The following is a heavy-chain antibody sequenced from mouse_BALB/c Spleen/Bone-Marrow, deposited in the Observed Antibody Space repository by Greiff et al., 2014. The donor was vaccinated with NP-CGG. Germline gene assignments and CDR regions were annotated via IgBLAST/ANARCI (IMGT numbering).Heavy chain of an antibody. CDR3: NYNGNAFDY. CDR1: GYTFTDHA. J-gene: IGHJ2*01. CDR2: ISPGTGSI. Sequence: VQLQQSDAELVKPGASVKISCKATGYTFTDHAIHWVKQKPEQGLEWIGYISPGTGSIKYNEKFKDKVTITADKSSSTAYMQLNSLTAEDSTVYFCNYNGNAFDYWGQGTTLTVSS. V-gene: IGHV1S53*01. D-gene: IGHD1-1*01.